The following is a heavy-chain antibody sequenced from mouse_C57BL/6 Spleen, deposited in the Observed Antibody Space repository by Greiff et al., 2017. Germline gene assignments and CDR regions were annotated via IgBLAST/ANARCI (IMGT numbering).Heavy chain of an antibody. V-gene: IGHV1-19*01. Sequence: VQLQQSGPVLVKPGASVKMSCKASGYTFTDYYMNWVKQSHGKSLEWIGVINPYNGGTSYNQKFKGKATLTVDKSSSTAYMELNSLTSEDSAVYYCARGGYYGSSYEYFDVWGTGTTVTVSS. CDR3: ARGGYYGSSYEYFDV. CDR1: GYTFTDYY. J-gene: IGHJ1*03. CDR2: INPYNGGT. D-gene: IGHD1-1*01.